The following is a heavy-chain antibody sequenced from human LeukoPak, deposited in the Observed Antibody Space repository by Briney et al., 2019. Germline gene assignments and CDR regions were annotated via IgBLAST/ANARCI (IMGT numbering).Heavy chain of an antibody. CDR3: AKGNWRYFDY. CDR1: GFTFSDYY. J-gene: IGHJ4*02. D-gene: IGHD1-1*01. V-gene: IGHV3-11*05. CDR2: ISSTSIYT. Sequence: PGGSLRLSCAASGFTFSDYYMSWIRQAPGKGLEWVSDISSTSIYTNYADSVKGRFTISRDNSKNTLYLQMNSLGADDTAVYYCAKGNWRYFDYWGQGTLVTVSS.